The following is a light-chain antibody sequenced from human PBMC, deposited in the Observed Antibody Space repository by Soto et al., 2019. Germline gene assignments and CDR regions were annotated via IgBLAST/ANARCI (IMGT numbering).Light chain of an antibody. CDR1: SSDFGDYNY. V-gene: IGLV2-14*01. CDR3: SSYTSSSTLAV. Sequence: QSVLTQPASVSGSPGQSITISGTGTSSDFGDYNYVSGYQQHPGKAPKVMIYEVSNRPSGVYNRFSGSKSGNTASLTISGLQAEDEADYYCSSYTSSSTLAVFGTGTKLTVL. J-gene: IGLJ1*01. CDR2: EVS.